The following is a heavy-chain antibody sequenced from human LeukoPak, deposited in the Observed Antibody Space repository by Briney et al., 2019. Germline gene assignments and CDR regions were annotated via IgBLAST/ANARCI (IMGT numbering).Heavy chain of an antibody. CDR1: GGSFSGYY. J-gene: IGHJ4*02. CDR2: IYYSGST. D-gene: IGHD6-19*01. CDR3: ARGHSSGWYGLYDY. V-gene: IGHV4-59*01. Sequence: ASETLSLTCAVYGGSFSGYYWSWIRQPPGKGLEWIGYIYYSGSTNYNPSLKSRVTISVDTSKNQFSLKLSSVTAADTAVYYCARGHSSGWYGLYDYWGQGTLVTVSS.